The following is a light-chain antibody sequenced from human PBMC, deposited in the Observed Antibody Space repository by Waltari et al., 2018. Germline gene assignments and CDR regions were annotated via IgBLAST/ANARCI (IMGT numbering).Light chain of an antibody. V-gene: IGKV1-5*03. Sequence: DIQMTQSPSTLSASVGDRVTITCRASQSISSWLAWYQQKPGKAPNLLIYKASRLESGVPSRFSGSGSGKEFPLTISRLQPDDFATYYCQQDDSYSGTFGQGTKVDIK. J-gene: IGKJ1*01. CDR2: KAS. CDR3: QQDDSYSGT. CDR1: QSISSW.